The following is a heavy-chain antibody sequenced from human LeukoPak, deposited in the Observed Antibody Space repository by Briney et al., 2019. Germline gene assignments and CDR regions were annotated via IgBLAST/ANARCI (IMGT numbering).Heavy chain of an antibody. CDR2: ISHDGNNK. J-gene: IGHJ4*02. CDR3: AEPEGGYYDIRPD. CDR1: GFTFSSYD. Sequence: GGSLRLSCAASGFTFSSYDMHWVRQAPGKGLEWVAVISHDGNNKYYAESMKGRFTISRDNSKNTLYLQMNSLRAEDTAVYYCAEPEGGYYDIRPDWGQGTLVTVSS. D-gene: IGHD3-22*01. V-gene: IGHV3-30*18.